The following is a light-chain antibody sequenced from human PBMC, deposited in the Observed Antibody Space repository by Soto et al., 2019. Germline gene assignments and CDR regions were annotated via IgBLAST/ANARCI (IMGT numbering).Light chain of an antibody. CDR3: QQYYYYPPLI. J-gene: IGKJ4*01. Sequence: EIVMTQSPATLSVSPGERATLSCRASRNINRKLAWYQQKPGQAPRLLISGASTRATGIPARFSGSGSGTEFTLTISSLQSEAFAVYYCQQYYYYPPLIFGGGTKVEIK. CDR1: RNINRK. V-gene: IGKV3-15*01. CDR2: GAS.